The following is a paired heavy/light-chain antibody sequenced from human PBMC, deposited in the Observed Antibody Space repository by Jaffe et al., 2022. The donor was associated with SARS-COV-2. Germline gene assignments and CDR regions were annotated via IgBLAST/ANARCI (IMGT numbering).Heavy chain of an antibody. J-gene: IGHJ5*02. CDR1: GFTVSSNY. D-gene: IGHD6-19*01. CDR2: IYSGGST. Sequence: EVQLVESGGNLVHPGGSLRLSCAASGFTVSSNYMSWVRQAPGEGLEWVSVIYSGGSTYYADSVKGRFTVSRDTSRNTVYLQMNSLKSEDTAVYHCTRHTGGWGFDPWGQGTQVTVSS. CDR3: TRHTGGWGFDP. V-gene: IGHV3-66*02.
Light chain of an antibody. Sequence: QSVLTQPPSVSGAPGQRLTISCTGSSSSIGAGYDVHWYQQLPGTAPKLLIYSNNNRPSGVPDRFSGSKSGTSASLAITGLQAEDEADYYCQSYDSSLSGYVFGTGTKVTVL. CDR3: QSYDSSLSGYV. J-gene: IGLJ1*01. V-gene: IGLV1-40*01. CDR2: SNN. CDR1: SSSIGAGYD.